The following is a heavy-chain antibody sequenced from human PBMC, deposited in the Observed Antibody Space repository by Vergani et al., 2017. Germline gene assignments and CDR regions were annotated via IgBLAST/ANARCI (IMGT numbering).Heavy chain of an antibody. Sequence: VQLVESGGGLVKPGGSLRLSCAASGFTFSNAWMSWVRQAPGKGLEWVAVIWYDGSNKYYADSVKGRFTISRDNSKNTLYLQMNSLRAEDTAVYYCARDPKAYYYGMDVWGQGTTVTVSS. CDR2: IWYDGSNK. V-gene: IGHV3-33*08. J-gene: IGHJ6*02. CDR3: ARDPKAYYYGMDV. CDR1: GFTFSNAW.